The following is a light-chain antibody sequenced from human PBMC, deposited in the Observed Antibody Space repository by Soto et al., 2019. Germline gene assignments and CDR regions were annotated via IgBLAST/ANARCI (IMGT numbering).Light chain of an antibody. Sequence: DIQMTQSPSSLSASVGDRVTITCRASESISSHLNWYQQKSGRAPQLLIHAASTLQTGVPSRFSGSGSGTDFTLTIGSLQPEDFAVYYCHHYGRSPGTFGQGTKVEIK. CDR2: AAS. V-gene: IGKV1-39*01. CDR1: ESISSH. J-gene: IGKJ1*01. CDR3: HHYGRSPGT.